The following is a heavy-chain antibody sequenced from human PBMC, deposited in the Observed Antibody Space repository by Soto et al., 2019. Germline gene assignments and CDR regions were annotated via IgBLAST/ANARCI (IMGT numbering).Heavy chain of an antibody. V-gene: IGHV1-18*04. J-gene: IGHJ4*02. CDR2: ISPETGKT. Sequence: VELVQSGAEVKKPGASVRVSCKASGYTFSSFGLSWVRQAPGQGPEWMGWISPETGKTEYSHKFQGRVTMTTDTSTPTLFLDLATHTSDDTAVYYCTRDLFFTPTSTVTTDAFWGQGTLVTVSS. CDR3: TRDLFFTPTSTVTTDAF. CDR1: GYTFSSFG. D-gene: IGHD4-17*01.